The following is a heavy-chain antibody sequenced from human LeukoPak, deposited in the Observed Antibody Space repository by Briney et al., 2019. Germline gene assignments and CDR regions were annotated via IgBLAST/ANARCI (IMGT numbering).Heavy chain of an antibody. J-gene: IGHJ3*02. V-gene: IGHV3-74*01. CDR1: GFTFSSYW. CDR3: ARAGSQQPKTGGNAFDI. CDR2: INSDGSST. D-gene: IGHD6-13*01. Sequence: GGSLRLSCAASGFTFSSYWMHWVRQAPGKGLVWVSRINSDGSSTNYADSVKGRFTISRDNARNTLYLQMNSLRAEDTAVYYCARAGSQQPKTGGNAFDIWGQGTMVTVSS.